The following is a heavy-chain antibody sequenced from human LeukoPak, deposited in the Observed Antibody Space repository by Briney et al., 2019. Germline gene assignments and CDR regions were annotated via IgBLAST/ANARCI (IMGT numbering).Heavy chain of an antibody. CDR2: IYYSGST. Sequence: SETLSLTCTVSGGSISSYYWSWIRQPPGKGLEWIGYIYYSGSTNYKSSLKSRVTISVDTSKNQFSLKLSSVTAADTAVYYCARESSDKYSSSWTNYYYYYMDVWGKGTTVTVSS. CDR1: GGSISSYY. J-gene: IGHJ6*03. V-gene: IGHV4-59*01. CDR3: ARESSDKYSSSWTNYYYYYMDV. D-gene: IGHD6-13*01.